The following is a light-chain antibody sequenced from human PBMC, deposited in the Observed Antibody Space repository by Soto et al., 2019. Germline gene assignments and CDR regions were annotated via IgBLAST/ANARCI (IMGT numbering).Light chain of an antibody. CDR1: SSNIGAGYD. CDR2: GDN. V-gene: IGLV1-40*01. J-gene: IGLJ3*02. Sequence: QSVLTQPPSVSGAPGQRVTISCTGSSSNIGAGYDVHWYQQLPGTAPKLLIYGDNNRPSGVPDRFSGSKSGTSASLAITGLQAEDEADYYSQSYDSSLSAWVFGGGTKLTV. CDR3: QSYDSSLSAWV.